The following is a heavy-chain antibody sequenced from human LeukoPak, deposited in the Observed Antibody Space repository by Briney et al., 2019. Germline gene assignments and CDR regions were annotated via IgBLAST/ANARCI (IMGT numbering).Heavy chain of an antibody. J-gene: IGHJ4*02. D-gene: IGHD6-13*01. CDR3: AREADGSSWDWGGGYYFDY. V-gene: IGHV1-69*04. CDR1: GGTFSSYA. Sequence: SVKVSCKASGGTFSSYAISWVRQAPGQGLEWMGRIIPILGIANYAQKFQGRVTITADKSTSTAYMELSSLRSEDTAVYYCAREADGSSWDWGGGYYFDYWGQGTLVTVSS. CDR2: IIPILGIA.